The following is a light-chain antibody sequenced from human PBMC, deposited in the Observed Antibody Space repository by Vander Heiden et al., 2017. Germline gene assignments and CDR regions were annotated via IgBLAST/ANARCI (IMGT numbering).Light chain of an antibody. CDR2: WAS. V-gene: IGKV4-1*01. CDR1: QSVLYSSNNKNY. CDR3: QQYDSTPPFT. J-gene: IGKJ3*01. Sequence: DIVMTQSPDSLAVSLGERATINCKSSQSVLYSSNNKNYLAWYQRKPGQPPKLLIYWASTRESGVPDRFSGSGSGTDFTLTISSLQAEDVAVYYCQQYDSTPPFTFGHGTKVDIK.